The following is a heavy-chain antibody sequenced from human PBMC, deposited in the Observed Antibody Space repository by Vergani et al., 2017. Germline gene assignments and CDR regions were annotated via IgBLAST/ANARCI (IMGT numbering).Heavy chain of an antibody. V-gene: IGHV4-39*07. Sequence: QLQLQESGPGLVKPSETLSLTCTVSGGSISSSSYYWGWIRQPPGKGLEWIGSIYYSGSTNYNPSLKSRVTISVDTSKNQFSLKLSSVTAADTAVYYCARDSPTIFFDYWGQGTLVTVSS. J-gene: IGHJ4*02. D-gene: IGHD3-3*01. CDR2: IYYSGST. CDR1: GGSISSSSYY. CDR3: ARDSPTIFFDY.